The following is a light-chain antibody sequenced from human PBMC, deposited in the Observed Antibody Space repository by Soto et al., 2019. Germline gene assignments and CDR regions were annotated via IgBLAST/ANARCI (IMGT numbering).Light chain of an antibody. CDR2: WAS. CDR3: QQYYSTPRT. V-gene: IGKV4-1*01. J-gene: IGKJ1*01. CDR1: QSVLYSSNNKNY. Sequence: DIVMTQSPDSLAVSLGERATINCKSSQSVLYSSNNKNYLAWYQQKPGQPPKLPIYWASTRESGVPDRFSGSGSGTDITLTISSLQAEDVAVYYCQQYYSTPRTFGQGTKVEIK.